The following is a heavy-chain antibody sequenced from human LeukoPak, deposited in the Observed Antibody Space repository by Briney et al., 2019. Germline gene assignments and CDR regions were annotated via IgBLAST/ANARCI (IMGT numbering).Heavy chain of an antibody. CDR3: ATTHYYVSGTYNAVGY. J-gene: IGHJ4*02. CDR1: GFTFSSYE. Sequence: GGSLRLSCAASGFTFSSYEMNWVRQAPGKGLEWVSYISSSGSTIYYADSVKGRFTISRDNAKNSLYLQMNSLRVEDTAVYYCATTHYYVSGTYNAVGYWGQGTLVTVSS. D-gene: IGHD3-10*01. V-gene: IGHV3-48*03. CDR2: ISSSGSTI.